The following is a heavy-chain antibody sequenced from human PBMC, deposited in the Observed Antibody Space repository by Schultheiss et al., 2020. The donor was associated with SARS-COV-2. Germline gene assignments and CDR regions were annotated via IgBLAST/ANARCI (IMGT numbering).Heavy chain of an antibody. J-gene: IGHJ6*02. CDR2: ISYDGSNK. CDR3: VRDGPAASYGMDV. CDR1: GFTFSTYA. V-gene: IGHV3-30*07. Sequence: GESMKISCAASGFTFSTYAMHWVRQPPGKGLEWVALISYDGSNKDHADSVKGRFTISRDNSKNTLYLQMTSLRVEDTAMYYCVRDGPAASYGMDVWGQGTTVTVSS. D-gene: IGHD2-2*01.